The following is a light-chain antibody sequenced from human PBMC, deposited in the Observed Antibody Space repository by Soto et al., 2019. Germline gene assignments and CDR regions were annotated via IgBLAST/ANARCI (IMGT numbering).Light chain of an antibody. Sequence: QSVLTQPASVSGSPGQSITISCTGTSSDVGSYNLVSWYQQHPGKAPKLMIYEVSERPSGVSNRFSGSKFGNTASLTISGLQAEDEADYFCCSYAGSSTYVFGTGTKVTVL. CDR2: EVS. CDR3: CSYAGSSTYV. V-gene: IGLV2-23*02. CDR1: SSDVGSYNL. J-gene: IGLJ1*01.